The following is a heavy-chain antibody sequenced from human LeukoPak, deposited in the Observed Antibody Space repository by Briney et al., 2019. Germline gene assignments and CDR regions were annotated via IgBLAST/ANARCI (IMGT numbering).Heavy chain of an antibody. J-gene: IGHJ5*01. V-gene: IGHV4-39*02. D-gene: IGHD3-10*01. CDR1: GGSIGSSSYY. CDR3: ARRVGFYGSGSLNYFDP. CDR2: IFRTGST. Sequence: SETLSLTCTVSGGSIGSSSYYWGWIRQPPGTGLEWIGRIFRTGSTYYTASLKSRFSIAVDTSKNLFVLNLTSVTAADTAVYFCARRVGFYGSGSLNYFDPWGQGSLVSVSS.